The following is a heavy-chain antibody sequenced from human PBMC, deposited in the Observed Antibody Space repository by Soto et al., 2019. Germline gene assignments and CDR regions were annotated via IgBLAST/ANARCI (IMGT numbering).Heavy chain of an antibody. CDR1: GGSISRYF. Sequence: SETLSLTCIVSGGSISRYFWSWIRQSPGKGLEWIGYIFYTGSTTYNPSLKSRVTISIDTSKNQFSLKLSSLTAADTAVYYCAHFSDLEWFDPRGQGTLVTVSS. D-gene: IGHD2-21*01. V-gene: IGHV4-59*01. CDR2: IFYTGST. J-gene: IGHJ5*02. CDR3: AHFSDLEWFDP.